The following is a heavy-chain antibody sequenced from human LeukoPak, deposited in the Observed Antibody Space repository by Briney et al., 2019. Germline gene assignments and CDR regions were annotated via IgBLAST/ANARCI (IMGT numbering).Heavy chain of an antibody. CDR3: ARRVVVPAARGRFDY. CDR1: GGSFSGYY. D-gene: IGHD2-2*01. Sequence: SETLSLTCAVYGGSFSGYYWSWIRQPPGKGLEWIGEINHSGSTYYNPSLKSRVTVSVDTSKNQFSLKLSSVTAADTAVYYCARRVVVPAARGRFDYWGQGTLVTVSS. CDR2: INHSGST. V-gene: IGHV4-34*01. J-gene: IGHJ4*02.